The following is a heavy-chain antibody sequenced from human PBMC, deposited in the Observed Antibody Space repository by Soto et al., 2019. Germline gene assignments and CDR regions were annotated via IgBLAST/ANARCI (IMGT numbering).Heavy chain of an antibody. J-gene: IGHJ2*01. D-gene: IGHD6-19*01. V-gene: IGHV4-59*01. CDR1: GGSISSYY. CDR3: ARTGIAVAGTNWYFDL. Sequence: QVQLQESGPGLVKPSETLSLTCTVSGGSISSYYWSWIRQPPGKGLEWIGYIYYSGSTNYNPSLKSRVTMSVDTSKNQFSLKLSSVTAADTAVYYCARTGIAVAGTNWYFDLWGRGTLVTVSS. CDR2: IYYSGST.